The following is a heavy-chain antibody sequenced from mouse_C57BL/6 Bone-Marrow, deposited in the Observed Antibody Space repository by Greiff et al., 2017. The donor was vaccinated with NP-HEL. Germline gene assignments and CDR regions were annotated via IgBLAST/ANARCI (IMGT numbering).Heavy chain of an antibody. CDR3: AREEWFAY. V-gene: IGHV3-6*01. Sequence: DVKLVESGPGLVKPSQSLSLTCSVTGYSITSGYYWNWIRQFPGNKLEWMGYISYDGSNNYNPSLKNRISITRDTSKNQFFLKLNSVTTEDTATYYCAREEWFAYWGQGTLVTVSA. CDR2: ISYDGSN. J-gene: IGHJ3*01. CDR1: GYSITSGYY.